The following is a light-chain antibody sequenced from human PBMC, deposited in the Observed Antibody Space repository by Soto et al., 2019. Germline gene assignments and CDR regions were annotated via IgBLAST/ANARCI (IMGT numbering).Light chain of an antibody. V-gene: IGKV3-15*01. CDR3: QQYDDWPPYT. Sequence: EIVMTQSPATLSVSPGERATLSCRASQSVRTNLAWYQQTTGQAPRLLIYGASTRATDIPARFSGSGSGTEFTLTISSLQSEDFAIYYCQQYDDWPPYTFGQGTKLEI. J-gene: IGKJ2*01. CDR1: QSVRTN. CDR2: GAS.